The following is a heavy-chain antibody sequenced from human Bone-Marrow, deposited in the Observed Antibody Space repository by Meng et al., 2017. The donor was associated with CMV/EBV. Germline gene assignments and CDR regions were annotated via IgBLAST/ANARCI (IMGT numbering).Heavy chain of an antibody. Sequence: SETLSLTCNVSGGSISSGGDYWNWIRQRPGKGLEWIGYIYYSGRTHYNPSLKSRVTISVDTSKNQFSMKLTSVTAADTAVYFCSRGPQYYYASSGYPEYYHGMDVWGQGTTVTVSS. CDR1: GGSISSGGDY. D-gene: IGHD3-22*01. CDR2: IYYSGRT. CDR3: SRGPQYYYASSGYPEYYHGMDV. V-gene: IGHV4-31*03. J-gene: IGHJ6*02.